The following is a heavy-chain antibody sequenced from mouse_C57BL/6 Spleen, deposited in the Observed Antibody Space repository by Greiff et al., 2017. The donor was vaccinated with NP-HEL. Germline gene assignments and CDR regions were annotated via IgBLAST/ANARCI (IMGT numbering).Heavy chain of an antibody. J-gene: IGHJ2*01. Sequence: EVKLQESGPGLVKPSQTVFLTCTVTGISITTGNYRWSWIRQFPGNKLEWIGYIYYSGTITYNPSLTSRTTITRDTPKNQFFLEMNSLPAEDTATYYCARGDYSYYFDYWGQGTTLTVSS. D-gene: IGHD2-13*01. CDR1: GISITTGNYR. CDR3: ARGDYSYYFDY. CDR2: IYYSGTI. V-gene: IGHV3-5*01.